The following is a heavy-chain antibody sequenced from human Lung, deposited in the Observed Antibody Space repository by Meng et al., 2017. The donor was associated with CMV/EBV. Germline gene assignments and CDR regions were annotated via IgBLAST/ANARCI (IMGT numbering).Heavy chain of an antibody. CDR1: GFTFSSYS. CDR3: ASGAVEDGSGSYLRYYYGMDV. V-gene: IGHV3-21*01. Sequence: GESLKISCAASGFTFSSYSMNWVRQAPGKGLEWVASISISSSYIYYADSVKGRFTISRDNAKNSLYLQMNSLRAEDTAVYYCASGAVEDGSGSYLRYYYGMDVWGQGXTVTVSS. CDR2: ISISSSYI. D-gene: IGHD3-10*01. J-gene: IGHJ6*02.